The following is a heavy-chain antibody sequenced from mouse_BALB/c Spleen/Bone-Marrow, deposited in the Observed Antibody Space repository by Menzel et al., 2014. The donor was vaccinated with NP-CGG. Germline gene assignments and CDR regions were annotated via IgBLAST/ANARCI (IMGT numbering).Heavy chain of an antibody. V-gene: IGHV1-7*01. CDR1: GYTFTSYW. Sequence: VQVVESGAELAKPGASVKMSCKASGYTFTSYWMHWVKQRPGQGLEWIGYINPSTGYTEYNQKFKDKATLTADKSSSPAYMQMCSLTSEDSTVFYSTREEDAPGVAYWAQVTLVTVSA. CDR3: TREEDAPGVAY. J-gene: IGHJ3*01. CDR2: INPSTGYT.